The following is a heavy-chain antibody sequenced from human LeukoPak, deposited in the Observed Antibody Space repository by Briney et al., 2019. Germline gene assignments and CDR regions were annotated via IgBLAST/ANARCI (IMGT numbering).Heavy chain of an antibody. CDR3: TAAVHGTAWFDP. J-gene: IGHJ5*02. CDR1: GGSISSYY. CDR2: IYPGDSDT. D-gene: IGHD6-13*01. V-gene: IGHV5-51*01. Sequence: ETLSLTCTVSGGSISSYYWSWIRQPPGKGLEWMGIIYPGDSDTRYSPSFQGQVTISADKSINTAYLQWSSLQASDTAIYYCTAAVHGTAWFDPWGQGTLVTVSS.